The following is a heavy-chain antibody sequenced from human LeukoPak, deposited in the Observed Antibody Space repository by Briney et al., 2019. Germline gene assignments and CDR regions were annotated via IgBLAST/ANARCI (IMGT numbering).Heavy chain of an antibody. V-gene: IGHV1-2*02. CDR3: ATAYSSGWGRFDY. CDR2: INPNSGAT. Sequence: GSVKVSCKASGHTFTGYYMHWVRQAPGQGLEWMGWINPNSGATNYAQKFQGRVTMTRDTSISTAYMELSRLRSDDTAVYYCATAYSSGWGRFDYWGQGTLVTVSS. D-gene: IGHD6-19*01. CDR1: GHTFTGYY. J-gene: IGHJ4*02.